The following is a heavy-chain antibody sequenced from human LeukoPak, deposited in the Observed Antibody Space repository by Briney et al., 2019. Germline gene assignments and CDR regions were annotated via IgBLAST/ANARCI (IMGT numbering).Heavy chain of an antibody. CDR3: ARGGRYSYGSAYYYYYYMDV. CDR2: INPNSGGT. D-gene: IGHD5-18*01. V-gene: IGHV1-2*02. J-gene: IGHJ6*03. Sequence: EASVKVSCKASGYTFTGYYMHWVRQAPGQGLEWMGWINPNSGGTNYAQKFQGRVTMTRDTSISTAYMELSRLRSDDTAMYYCARGGRYSYGSAYYYYYYMDVWGKGTTVTVSS. CDR1: GYTFTGYY.